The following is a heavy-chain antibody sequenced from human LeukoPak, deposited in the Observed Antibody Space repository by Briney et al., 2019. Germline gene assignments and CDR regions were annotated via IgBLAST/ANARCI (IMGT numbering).Heavy chain of an antibody. J-gene: IGHJ4*02. CDR2: IYYSGST. CDR3: ARGENGEPFDY. Sequence: TSETLSLTCTVSGGSISSYYWSWIRQPPGKGLEWIGYIYYSGSTNYNPSLKSRVTISVDTSKNQFSLKPSSVTAADTAVYYCARGENGEPFDYWGQGTLVTVSS. CDR1: GGSISSYY. D-gene: IGHD4-17*01. V-gene: IGHV4-59*01.